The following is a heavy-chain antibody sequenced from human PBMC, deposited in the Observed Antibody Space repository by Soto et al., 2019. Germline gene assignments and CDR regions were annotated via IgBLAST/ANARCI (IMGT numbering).Heavy chain of an antibody. J-gene: IGHJ4*02. V-gene: IGHV3-30-3*01. CDR3: ASSGYSYGYGFFGY. CDR2: ISYDGSNK. Sequence: PGGSLRLSCAASGFTFSSYAMHWVRQAPGKGLEWVAVISYDGSNKYYADSVKGRFTISRDNSKSTLYLQMNSLRAEDTAVYYCASSGYSYGYGFFGYWGQGTLVTVSS. CDR1: GFTFSSYA. D-gene: IGHD5-18*01.